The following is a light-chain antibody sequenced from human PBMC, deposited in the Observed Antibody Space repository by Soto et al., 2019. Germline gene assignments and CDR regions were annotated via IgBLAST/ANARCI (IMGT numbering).Light chain of an antibody. CDR3: QQYDNLPLT. CDR2: DAS. V-gene: IGKV1-33*01. J-gene: IGKJ4*01. Sequence: DIQMPQSPSSLSASVGDRVTITCQASQDISNYLNWYQQKPGKAPKLLIYDASNLKTGVPSRFSGSGSTTHFTFTISSLQPEDIATYYCQQYDNLPLTFGGGTKVEIE. CDR1: QDISNY.